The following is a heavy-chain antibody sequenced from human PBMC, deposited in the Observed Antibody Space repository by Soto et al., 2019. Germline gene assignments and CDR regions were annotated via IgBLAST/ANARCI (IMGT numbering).Heavy chain of an antibody. CDR1: GYTFTSYG. Sequence: GASVKVSCKASGYTFTSYGISWVRQAPGQGLEWMGWISAYNGNTNYAQKLQGRVTMTTDTSTSTAYMELRSLRSDDTAVYYCARDDPYSGSYYYYYGMDVWGQGTTVTVSS. CDR3: ARDDPYSGSYYYYYGMDV. V-gene: IGHV1-18*01. D-gene: IGHD1-26*01. J-gene: IGHJ6*02. CDR2: ISAYNGNT.